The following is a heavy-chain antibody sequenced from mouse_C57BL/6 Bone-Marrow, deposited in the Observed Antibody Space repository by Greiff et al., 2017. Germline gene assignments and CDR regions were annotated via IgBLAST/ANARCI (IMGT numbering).Heavy chain of an antibody. CDR3: AMRAYGSYWYFDV. V-gene: IGHV1-81*01. D-gene: IGHD1-1*01. CDR2: IYPRSGNT. J-gene: IGHJ1*03. CDR1: GYTFTSYG. Sequence: VKLMESGAELARPGASVKLSCKASGYTFTSYGISWVKQRTGQGLEWIGEIYPRSGNTYYNEKFKGKATLTADKSSSTAYMALRSRTSEESAVYFCAMRAYGSYWYFDVWGTGTTVTVSS.